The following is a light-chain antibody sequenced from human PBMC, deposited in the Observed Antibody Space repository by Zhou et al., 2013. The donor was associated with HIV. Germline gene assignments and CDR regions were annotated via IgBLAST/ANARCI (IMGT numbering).Light chain of an antibody. Sequence: EIVLTQSPGTLSLSPGERATLSCRASQTITNNYLAWYQQKPGQAPRLLIYGAFVRATGIPDRFSGSGSGTDFTLTIGRLEPEDFAVYYCQQYGSSPITFGQGTRLEIK. V-gene: IGKV3-20*01. CDR2: GAF. J-gene: IGKJ5*01. CDR3: QQYGSSPIT. CDR1: QTITNNY.